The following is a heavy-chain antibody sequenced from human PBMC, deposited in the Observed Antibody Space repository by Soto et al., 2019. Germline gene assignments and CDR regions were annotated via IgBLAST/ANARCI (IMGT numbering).Heavy chain of an antibody. CDR3: ARAGDYYDSRGPFDY. D-gene: IGHD3-22*01. V-gene: IGHV1-2*02. CDR2: INPNSGGT. J-gene: IGHJ4*02. CDR1: GYTFTGYY. Sequence: ASVKVSCKASGYTFTGYYMHWVRQAPGQGLEWMGWINPNSGGTNYAQKFQGRVTMTRDTSISTAYMELSRLRSDDTAVYYCARAGDYYDSRGPFDYWGQGTLVTVYS.